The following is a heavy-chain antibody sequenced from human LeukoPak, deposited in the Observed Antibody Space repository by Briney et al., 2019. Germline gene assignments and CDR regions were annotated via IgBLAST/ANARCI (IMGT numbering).Heavy chain of an antibody. CDR1: GYTFTSYG. CDR2: INPYNGNT. D-gene: IGHD3-22*01. J-gene: IGHJ4*02. V-gene: IGHV1-18*01. Sequence: ASVKVSCKASGYTFTSYGISWVRQAPGQGLEWMGWINPYNGNTNYAQKPQGRVTMTTDTSTSSAYMELRTLRSDDTAVYYCARSLWYYDSRGTTYDDYWGQGTLVTVSS. CDR3: ARSLWYYDSRGTTYDDY.